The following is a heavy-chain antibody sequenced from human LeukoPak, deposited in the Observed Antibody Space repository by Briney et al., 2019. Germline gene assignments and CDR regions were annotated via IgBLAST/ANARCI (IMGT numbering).Heavy chain of an antibody. V-gene: IGHV1-69*05. CDR2: IIPIFGTA. CDR1: GGTFSSYA. CDR3: AREVYCSSTSCYTGYFQH. J-gene: IGHJ1*01. Sequence: SVKVSCKASGGTFSSYALSWVRQAPGQGLEWMGGIIPIFGTANYAQKFQGRVTITTDESTSTAYMELSSLRAEDTAVYYCAREVYCSSTSCYTGYFQHWGQGTLVTVSS. D-gene: IGHD2-2*02.